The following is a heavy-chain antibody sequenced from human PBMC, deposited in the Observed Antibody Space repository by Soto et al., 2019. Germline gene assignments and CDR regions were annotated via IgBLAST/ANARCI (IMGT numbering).Heavy chain of an antibody. J-gene: IGHJ4*02. Sequence: EVQLVESGGGLVKPGGSLRLSCAASGFTFSNAWMSWVRQAPGKGLEWVGRIKSKTDGGTTDYAAPVKGRFTISRDDSKNTLYLQMNSLKTEDTAVYYCTTGWDYDFPDGTPNWGQGTLVTVSS. D-gene: IGHD3-3*01. V-gene: IGHV3-15*01. CDR2: IKSKTDGGTT. CDR1: GFTFSNAW. CDR3: TTGWDYDFPDGTPN.